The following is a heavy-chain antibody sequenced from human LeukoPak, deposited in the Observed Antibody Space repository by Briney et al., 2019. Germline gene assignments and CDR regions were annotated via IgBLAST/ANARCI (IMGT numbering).Heavy chain of an antibody. CDR2: ISSSSSYI. D-gene: IGHD2-15*01. CDR1: GFTFSSYS. V-gene: IGHV3-21*01. CDR3: AREGSCSGGSCYYFEY. Sequence: PGGSLRLSCAASGFTFSSYSMNWVRQAPGKGLEWVSSISSSSSYIYYADSVKGRFTISRDNAKNSVYLQMKSLRAEDTAVYYCAREGSCSGGSCYYFEYWGQGTLVTASS. J-gene: IGHJ4*02.